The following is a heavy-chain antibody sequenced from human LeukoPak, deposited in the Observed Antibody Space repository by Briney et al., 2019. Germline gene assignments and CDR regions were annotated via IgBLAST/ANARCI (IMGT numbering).Heavy chain of an antibody. D-gene: IGHD5-12*01. CDR2: IFPGGRI. Sequence: SETLSLTCAVHGGSFSGFSGTWMRQPPGKGPEWIGEIFPGGRINYNPSLQSRVTISGDTSKNQFSLKVSSVTAADTAVYYCARGLGEGYPDHWGQGTVVTVSP. CDR3: ARGLGEGYPDH. V-gene: IGHV4-34*01. CDR1: GGSFSGFS. J-gene: IGHJ4*02.